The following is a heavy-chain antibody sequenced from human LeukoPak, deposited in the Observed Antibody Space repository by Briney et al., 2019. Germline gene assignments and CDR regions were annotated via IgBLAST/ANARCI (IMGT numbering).Heavy chain of an antibody. CDR3: ARDCSSTSCYVNNWFDP. V-gene: IGHV1-18*01. CDR2: ISAYNGNT. J-gene: IGHJ5*02. CDR1: GYTFTSYG. Sequence: ASVKVSCKASGYTFTSYGISWVRQAPGQGLEWMGWISAYNGNTNYAQKLQGRVTMTTDTSTSTAYMELRSLRPDDTAVYYCARDCSSTSCYVNNWFDPWGQGTLVTVSS. D-gene: IGHD2-2*01.